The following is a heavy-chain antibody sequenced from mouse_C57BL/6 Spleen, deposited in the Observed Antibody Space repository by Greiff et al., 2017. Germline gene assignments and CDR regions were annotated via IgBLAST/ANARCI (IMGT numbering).Heavy chain of an antibody. CDR3: ANYYDYEVFAY. CDR2: ILPSDSDT. CDR1: GYTFTSYW. J-gene: IGHJ3*01. D-gene: IGHD2-4*01. V-gene: IGHV1-74*01. Sequence: QVQLLEPGAELVKPGASVKVSCKASGYTFTSYWMPWVKQRPGQGLEWIGRILPSDSDTNYNEKFKGKATMSVDKSYSTAYMQLSSLTSEDSAVYYCANYYDYEVFAYWGQGTLVTVSA.